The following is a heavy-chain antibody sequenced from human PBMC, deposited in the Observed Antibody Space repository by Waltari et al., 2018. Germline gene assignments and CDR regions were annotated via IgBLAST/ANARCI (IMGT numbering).Heavy chain of an antibody. Sequence: EVQLLESGGGLVQPGGSLRLSCAASGFTFSSYAMSWVRQAPGKGLEWVSVIYSGGSTYYADSGKGRFTISRDNSKNTLYLQMNSLRAEDTAVYYCAKESTAMVYFDYWGQGTLVTVSS. CDR3: AKESTAMVYFDY. J-gene: IGHJ4*02. CDR1: GFTFSSYA. V-gene: IGHV3-23*03. CDR2: IYSGGST. D-gene: IGHD5-18*01.